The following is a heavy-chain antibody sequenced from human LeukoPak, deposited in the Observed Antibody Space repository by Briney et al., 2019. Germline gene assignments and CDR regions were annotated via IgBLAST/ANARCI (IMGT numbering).Heavy chain of an antibody. D-gene: IGHD6-13*01. Sequence: GGSLRLSCAASGXTLRSYWMSWVRQAPGKGLESVANLKEDGSEKYYVDSVKGRFTISRDNAMNSLYLQMNSLRAEDTVVYYCGRPGYSSSWPPYYYYGTDVWGQGTTVTVSS. J-gene: IGHJ6*02. V-gene: IGHV3-7*05. CDR3: GRPGYSSSWPPYYYYGTDV. CDR2: LKEDGSEK. CDR1: GXTLRSYW.